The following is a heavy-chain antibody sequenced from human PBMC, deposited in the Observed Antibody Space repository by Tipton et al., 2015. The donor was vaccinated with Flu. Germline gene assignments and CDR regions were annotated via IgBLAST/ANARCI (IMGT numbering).Heavy chain of an antibody. CDR3: ASLDTAMANRPDH. CDR2: IWYDGSNQ. D-gene: IGHD5-18*01. CDR1: GFTFSSYG. Sequence: SLRLSCAASGFTFSSYGMHWVRQAPGKGLEWVAVIWYDGSNQYSADSVKGRFTISRDNSKNTLYLQMSSLRAGDTAVYYCASLDTAMANRPDHWGQGTLVTVSS. J-gene: IGHJ4*02. V-gene: IGHV3-33*08.